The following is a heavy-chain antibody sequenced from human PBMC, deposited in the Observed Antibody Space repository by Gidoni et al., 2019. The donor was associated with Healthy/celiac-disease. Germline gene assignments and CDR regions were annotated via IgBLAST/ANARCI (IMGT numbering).Heavy chain of an antibody. J-gene: IGHJ4*02. CDR3: ARGGWVATIVSADY. Sequence: VRQAPGQGLEWMGWISAYNGNTHYAQKLQGRVTMTTDTSTSTAYMELRSLRSDDTAVYYCARGGWVATIVSADYWGQGTLVTVSS. D-gene: IGHD5-12*01. V-gene: IGHV1-18*01. CDR2: ISAYNGNT.